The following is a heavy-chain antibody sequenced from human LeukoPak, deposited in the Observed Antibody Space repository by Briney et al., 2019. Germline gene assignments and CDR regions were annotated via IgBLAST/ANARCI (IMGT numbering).Heavy chain of an antibody. V-gene: IGHV3-33*01. D-gene: IGHD6-19*01. CDR3: ARDHSSGWYSDYFDY. CDR1: GFTFSSYG. J-gene: IGHJ4*02. Sequence: GWSLRLSCAASGFTFSSYGMHWVRQAPGKGLEWVAVIWYDGSNKYYADSVEGRFTISRDNSKNTLYLQMNSLRAEDTAVYYCARDHSSGWYSDYFDYWGQGTLVTVSS. CDR2: IWYDGSNK.